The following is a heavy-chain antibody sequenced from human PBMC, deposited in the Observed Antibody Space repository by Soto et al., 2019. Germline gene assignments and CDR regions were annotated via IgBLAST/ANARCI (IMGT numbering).Heavy chain of an antibody. CDR3: ARRHLAVAVSPWFDS. V-gene: IGHV2-26*01. CDR2: IDSSGEK. CDR1: GLSITDSEMG. J-gene: IGHJ5*01. Sequence: QVTLKESGPVLVKPTETLTLRCTVSGLSITDSEMGVSWIRQPPGQPLEWLAHIDSSGEKSYRTCLKSRLAISKDTSKSQIVLTMTNMDPADTATYYCARRHLAVAVSPWFDSWGQGIPVTVSS. D-gene: IGHD6-19*01.